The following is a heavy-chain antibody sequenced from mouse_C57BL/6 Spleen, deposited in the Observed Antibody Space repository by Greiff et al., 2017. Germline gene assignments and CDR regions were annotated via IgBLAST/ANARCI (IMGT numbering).Heavy chain of an antibody. D-gene: IGHD1-1*01. CDR2: INPYNGDT. V-gene: IGHV1-20*01. CDR1: GYSFTGYF. Sequence: EVHLVESGPELVKPGDSVKISCKASGYSFTGYFMNWVMQSNGKSLEWIGRINPYNGDTFYNQKFKGKATLTVDKSSSTAHMGLRSLTSEDSAVYYCARQYYGSSHWYFDVWGTGTTVTVSS. CDR3: ARQYYGSSHWYFDV. J-gene: IGHJ1*03.